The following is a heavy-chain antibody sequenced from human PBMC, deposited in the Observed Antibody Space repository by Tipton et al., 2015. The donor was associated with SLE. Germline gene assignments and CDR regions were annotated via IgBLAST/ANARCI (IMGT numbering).Heavy chain of an antibody. Sequence: TLSLTCTVSGGSISSRSHYWGWIRQPPGKGLEWIGHIYDSGTTFYNPSLKSRVTISVDTSKNQFSLKLSSVTAADTAVYYCARDRRGWYFDLWGRGTLVTVSS. V-gene: IGHV4-39*07. J-gene: IGHJ2*01. CDR1: GGSISSRSHY. CDR3: ARDRRGWYFDL. CDR2: IYDSGTT. D-gene: IGHD3-10*01.